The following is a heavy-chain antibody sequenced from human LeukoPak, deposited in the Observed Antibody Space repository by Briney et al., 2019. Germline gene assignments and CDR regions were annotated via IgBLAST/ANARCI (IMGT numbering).Heavy chain of an antibody. D-gene: IGHD6-13*01. Sequence: SVKVSCKASGGTFSSYAISWVRQAPGQGLEWMGGIIPIFGTANYAQKFQGRVTITTDESTSTAYMELSSLRSEDTAVYYCARARVGIPHDAFDIWGQGTMVTVSS. CDR2: IIPIFGTA. V-gene: IGHV1-69*05. J-gene: IGHJ3*02. CDR3: ARARVGIPHDAFDI. CDR1: GGTFSSYA.